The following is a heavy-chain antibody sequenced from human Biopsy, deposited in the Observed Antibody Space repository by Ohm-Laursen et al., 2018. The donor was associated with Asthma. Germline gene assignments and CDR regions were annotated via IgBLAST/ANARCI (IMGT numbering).Heavy chain of an antibody. V-gene: IGHV3-9*01. CDR1: GASIKTDDHY. CDR2: ISWSSGNI. CDR3: AKSADYYDSTDYLDF. Sequence: LSLTCTVSGASIKTDDHYWSWLRQPPGKGLEWVSSISWSSGNIDYAVSVKGRFTISRDNAKNSLYPQMQSLRPEDTAFYYCAKSADYYDSTDYLDFWGRGTLVTVSS. D-gene: IGHD3-22*01. J-gene: IGHJ4*01.